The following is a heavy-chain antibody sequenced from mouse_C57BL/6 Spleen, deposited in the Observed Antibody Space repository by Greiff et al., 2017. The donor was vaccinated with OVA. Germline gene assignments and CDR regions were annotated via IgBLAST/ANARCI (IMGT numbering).Heavy chain of an antibody. CDR1: GYAFTNYL. CDR2: INPGSGGT. V-gene: IGHV1-54*01. CDR3: ARWGNDPYFDY. Sequence: VKLMESGAELVRPGTSVKVSCKASGYAFTNYLIEWVKQRPGQGLEWIGVINPGSGGTNYNEKFKGKATLTADKSSSTAYMQLSSLTSEDSAVYFCARWGNDPYFDYWGQGTTLTVSS. J-gene: IGHJ2*01. D-gene: IGHD2-3*01.